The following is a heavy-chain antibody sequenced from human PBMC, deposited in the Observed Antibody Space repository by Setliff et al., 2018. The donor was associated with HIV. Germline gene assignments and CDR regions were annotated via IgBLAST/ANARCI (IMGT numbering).Heavy chain of an antibody. CDR2: ISHSGTT. CDR3: ARERDARGIQLWLPYFDY. J-gene: IGHJ4*02. Sequence: PSETLSLTYTVSGGSITSHYWSWIRQPPGKGLEWVAYISHSGTTKYNPSLESRVTISIDTSKNQFSLKLSSVTAADTAVYYCARERDARGIQLWLPYFDYWGQGTLVTVSS. V-gene: IGHV4-59*11. D-gene: IGHD5-18*01. CDR1: GGSITSHY.